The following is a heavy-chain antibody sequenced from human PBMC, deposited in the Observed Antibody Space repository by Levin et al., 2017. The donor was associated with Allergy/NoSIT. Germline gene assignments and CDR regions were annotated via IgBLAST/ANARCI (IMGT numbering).Heavy chain of an antibody. Sequence: ASVKVSCKASGGTFSSYTISWVRQAPGQGLEWMGRIIPILGIANYAQKFQGRVTITADKSTSTAYMELSSLRSEDTAVYYCARSGVEYSNPNYWGQGTLVTVSS. V-gene: IGHV1-69*02. J-gene: IGHJ4*02. CDR3: ARSGVEYSNPNY. CDR2: IIPILGIA. D-gene: IGHD6-6*01. CDR1: GGTFSSYT.